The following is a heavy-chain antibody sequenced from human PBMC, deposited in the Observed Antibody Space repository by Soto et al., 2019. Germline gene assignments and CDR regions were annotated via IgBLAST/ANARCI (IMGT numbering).Heavy chain of an antibody. Sequence: ASVKVSCKASGYTFTSYAMHWVRQAPGQRLEWMGWINAGNGNTKYSQKFQGRVTITRNTSVSTAYMELSSLRSEDTAVYYCARGRLEYSGYVYWGQGTLVTVSS. V-gene: IGHV1-3*01. CDR1: GYTFTSYA. D-gene: IGHD5-12*01. CDR3: ARGRLEYSGYVY. CDR2: INAGNGNT. J-gene: IGHJ4*02.